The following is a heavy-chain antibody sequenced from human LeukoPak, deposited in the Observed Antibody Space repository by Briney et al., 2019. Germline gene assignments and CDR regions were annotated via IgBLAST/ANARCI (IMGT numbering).Heavy chain of an antibody. CDR3: AREGGYGSGSYERSDYYYYGMDV. D-gene: IGHD3-10*01. Sequence: ASVKVSCRASGYTFTSYGISWVRQAAGQGLEWMGWISAYNGNTNYAQKLQGRVTMTTDTSTSTAYMELRSLRSDDTAVYYCAREGGYGSGSYERSDYYYYGMDVWGQGTTVTVSS. V-gene: IGHV1-18*01. CDR2: ISAYNGNT. J-gene: IGHJ6*02. CDR1: GYTFTSYG.